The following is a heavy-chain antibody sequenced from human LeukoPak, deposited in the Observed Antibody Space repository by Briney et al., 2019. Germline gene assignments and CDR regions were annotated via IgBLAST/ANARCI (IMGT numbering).Heavy chain of an antibody. J-gene: IGHJ4*02. CDR2: MSPNSGNT. Sequence: ASVKVSCKASGHTFTSYDINWARQATGQGLEWMGWMSPNSGNTGYAQKFQGRVTMTRDTSISTAYVELTSLRSEDTAVYYCVRGPPNWGFDYWGQGTLVTVSS. V-gene: IGHV1-8*01. CDR1: GHTFTSYD. D-gene: IGHD7-27*01. CDR3: VRGPPNWGFDY.